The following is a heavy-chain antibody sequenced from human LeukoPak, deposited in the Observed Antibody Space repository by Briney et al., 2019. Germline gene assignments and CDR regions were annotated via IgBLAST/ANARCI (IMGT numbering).Heavy chain of an antibody. J-gene: IGHJ5*02. CDR1: GYTFTSYG. CDR2: ISAYNGNT. CDR3: AREALGYTQSAIAFDP. V-gene: IGHV1-18*01. D-gene: IGHD2-2*02. Sequence: ASVTVSCKASGYTFTSYGISWVRQAPGQGLEWMGWISAYNGNTNYAQKLQGRVTMTTDTSTSTAYMELRSLRSDDTAVYYCAREALGYTQSAIAFDPWGQGTLVTVSS.